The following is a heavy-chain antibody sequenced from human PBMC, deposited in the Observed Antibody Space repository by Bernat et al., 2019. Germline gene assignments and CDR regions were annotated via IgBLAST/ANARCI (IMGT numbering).Heavy chain of an antibody. CDR2: ISGDGGST. V-gene: IGHV3-43*02. Sequence: EVQLVESGGGLVQPGRSLRLSCTASGFTFGDYAMHWVRQAPGKGLEWVSLISGDGGSTYYADSVKGRFTISRDNSKNSLYLQMNSLRTGDTALYYCASFTVTTGNFDYWGQGTLVTVSS. CDR1: GFTFGDYA. J-gene: IGHJ4*02. CDR3: ASFTVTTGNFDY. D-gene: IGHD4-17*01.